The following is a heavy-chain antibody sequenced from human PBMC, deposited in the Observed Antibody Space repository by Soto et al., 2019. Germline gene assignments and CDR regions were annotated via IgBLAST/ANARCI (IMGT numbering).Heavy chain of an antibody. CDR3: ERPPRRDGYNLGY. D-gene: IGHD5-12*01. Sequence: QVQLVESGGGMVQPGRSLRLSCTASGFTFSLYAMHWVRQAPFKGLERVAIISYDGNNKSSADSVSGRYTISRHNSKDTLYLQMNSLRGEDTAVFYCERPPRRDGYNLGYWGQGTLVTVSS. CDR1: GFTFSLYA. CDR2: ISYDGNNK. J-gene: IGHJ4*02. V-gene: IGHV3-30-3*01.